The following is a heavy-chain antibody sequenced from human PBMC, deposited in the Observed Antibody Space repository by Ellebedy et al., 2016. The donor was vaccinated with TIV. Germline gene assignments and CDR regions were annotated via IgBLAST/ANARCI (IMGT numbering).Heavy chain of an antibody. D-gene: IGHD6-6*01. V-gene: IGHV3-30-3*01. CDR3: VRGVTSVADRPPLDR. CDR1: GFTFASYS. Sequence: GGSLRLSXAASGFTFASYSMHWVRQAPGKGLEWVAGMSNDGDKEYYADSVKGRCTISRDNSKDTLYLEMNSLRPEDTAVYFCVRGVTSVADRPPLDRWGQGTLVTVSS. J-gene: IGHJ5*02. CDR2: MSNDGDKE.